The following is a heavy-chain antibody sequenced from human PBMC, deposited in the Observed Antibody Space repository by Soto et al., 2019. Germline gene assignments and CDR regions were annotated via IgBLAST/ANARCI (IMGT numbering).Heavy chain of an antibody. CDR3: ARDSQTYSSGWYPSALDY. D-gene: IGHD6-19*01. V-gene: IGHV3-21*01. CDR1: GFTFSSYA. Sequence: PGGSLRLSCAASGFTFSSYAMSWVRQAPGKGLEWVSVISSSSNKIYYADSVKGRFTISRDNAKNTLYLQMNSLRAEDTTVFYCARDSQTYSSGWYPSALDYWGQGTLVTVSS. J-gene: IGHJ4*02. CDR2: ISSSSNKI.